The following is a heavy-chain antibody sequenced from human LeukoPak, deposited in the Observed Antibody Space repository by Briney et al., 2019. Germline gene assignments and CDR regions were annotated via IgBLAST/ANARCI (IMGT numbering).Heavy chain of an antibody. D-gene: IGHD3-22*01. CDR3: ARSLPTMTYDY. V-gene: IGHV1-2*02. J-gene: IGHJ4*02. CDR1: GYTFTGYY. Sequence: ASVKVSCKASGYTFTGYYMHWVRQAPGQGGEWMGWINPNSGGTNYAQKFKGRVTMTIDTSISTAYMELSRLRSDDTAVYYCARSLPTMTYDYWGQGTLVTVSS. CDR2: INPNSGGT.